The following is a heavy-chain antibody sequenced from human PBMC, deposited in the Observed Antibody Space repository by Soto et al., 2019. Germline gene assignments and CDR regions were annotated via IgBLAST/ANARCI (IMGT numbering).Heavy chain of an antibody. D-gene: IGHD2-21*01. CDR3: AADLGPAYDSNNGFDP. Sequence: EVQLVESGGDLVKPGGSLRLSCAASGFIFSHAWFHWVRQPPGKGLELVGRVKNIGVATDYAASVQVRFTISRDDSKDTVYLQMRSKRTEDTAIYYCAADLGPAYDSNNGFDPWGQVTLVTVSS. CDR2: VKNIGVAT. CDR1: GFIFSHAW. V-gene: IGHV3-15*07. J-gene: IGHJ5*02.